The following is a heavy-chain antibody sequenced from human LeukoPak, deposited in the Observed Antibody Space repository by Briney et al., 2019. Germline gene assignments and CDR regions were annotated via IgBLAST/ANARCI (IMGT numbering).Heavy chain of an antibody. CDR3: ARDRDGYKSFDY. Sequence: GGSLRLSCAASGFTFSSYWMHWVRQAPGKGLVWVSRINSDGSSTNYADSVEGRFTISRDNAKNTLYLRMNSLRAEDTAVYYCARDRDGYKSFDYWGQGTLVTVSS. CDR1: GFTFSSYW. V-gene: IGHV3-74*01. CDR2: INSDGSST. J-gene: IGHJ4*02. D-gene: IGHD5-24*01.